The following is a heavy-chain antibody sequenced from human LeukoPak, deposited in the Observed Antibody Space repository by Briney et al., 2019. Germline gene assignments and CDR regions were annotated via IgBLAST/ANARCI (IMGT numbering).Heavy chain of an antibody. V-gene: IGHV4-59*01. D-gene: IGHD3-10*01. J-gene: IGHJ6*03. CDR3: ARGRSSMVRGYYYYYMDV. Sequence: ASETLSLTCTVSGVSISSYYWSWIRQPPGKGLEWIGYIYYSGSTNYNPSLKSRVTISVDTSKNQFSPKLSSVTAADTAVYYCARGRSSMVRGYYYYYMDVWGKGTTVTISS. CDR2: IYYSGST. CDR1: GVSISSYY.